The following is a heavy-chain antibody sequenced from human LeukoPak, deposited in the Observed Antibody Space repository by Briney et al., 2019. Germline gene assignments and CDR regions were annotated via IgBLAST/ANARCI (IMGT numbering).Heavy chain of an antibody. J-gene: IGHJ4*02. CDR1: GYAFTDFY. D-gene: IGHD3-10*01. V-gene: IGHV1-2*02. CDR2: INPNSGGT. Sequence: ASVKVSCKASGYAFTDFYIHWVRQAPGQGLEWMGWINPNSGGTTYAQKFQGRVTMTTDTSISTAYLELNGLRSDDTAVYYCARDLDYGSGSFSNWGQGAIVTVSS. CDR3: ARDLDYGSGSFSN.